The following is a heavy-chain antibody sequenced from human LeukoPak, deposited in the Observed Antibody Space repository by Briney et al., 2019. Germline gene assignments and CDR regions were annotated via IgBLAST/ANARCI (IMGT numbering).Heavy chain of an antibody. CDR1: GFTFSSYA. Sequence: LAGGSLRLSCAASGFTFSSYAMHWVRQAPGKGLEWVAVISYDGSNKYYADSVKGRFTISRDNSKNTLYLQMNSLRAEDTALYYCACRWGYAFDIWGQGTMVTVSS. D-gene: IGHD2-21*01. CDR3: ACRWGYAFDI. V-gene: IGHV3-30-3*01. J-gene: IGHJ3*02. CDR2: ISYDGSNK.